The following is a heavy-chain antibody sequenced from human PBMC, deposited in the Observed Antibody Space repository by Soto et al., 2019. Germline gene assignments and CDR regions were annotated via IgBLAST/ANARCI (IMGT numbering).Heavy chain of an antibody. CDR3: ARDLPRRRSSGRASYYYYYYGMDV. CDR1: GYTFTSYG. V-gene: IGHV1-18*01. CDR2: ISAYNGNT. Sequence: QVQLVQSGAEVKKPGASVKVSCKASGYTFTSYGISWVRQAPGQGLEWMGWISAYNGNTNYAQKLQGRVTMTTDTSTSTAYMELRSLRSDDTAVYYCARDLPRRRSSGRASYYYYYYGMDVWGQGTTVTVSS. J-gene: IGHJ6*02. D-gene: IGHD6-19*01.